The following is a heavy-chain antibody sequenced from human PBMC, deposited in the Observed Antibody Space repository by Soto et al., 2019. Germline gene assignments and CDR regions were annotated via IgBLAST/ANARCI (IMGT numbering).Heavy chain of an antibody. Sequence: PGESLKISCKGSGYSFTSYWIGWVRQMPGKGLEWMGIIYPGDSDTRYSPSFQGQVTISADKSISTAYLQWSSLKASDTAMYYCARQAWASGYHPYYYYMDVWGKGTTVTVSS. J-gene: IGHJ6*03. CDR2: IYPGDSDT. D-gene: IGHD5-12*01. CDR3: ARQAWASGYHPYYYYMDV. V-gene: IGHV5-51*01. CDR1: GYSFTSYW.